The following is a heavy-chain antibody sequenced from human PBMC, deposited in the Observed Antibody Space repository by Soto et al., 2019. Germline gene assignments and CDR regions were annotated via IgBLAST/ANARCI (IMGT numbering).Heavy chain of an antibody. D-gene: IGHD5-18*01. CDR2: LIPMFGVA. Sequence: QVQLVQSGAEVKEPGSSVNVSCKASGGTFSSYTISWVRQAPGQGLEWMGRLIPMFGVADYAQKFQGRLTISADKATSTAYMELSSLKAEDTAVYYCARGGGAYSYWGQGTLLTVS. V-gene: IGHV1-69*02. J-gene: IGHJ1*01. CDR1: GGTFSSYT. CDR3: ARGGGAYSY.